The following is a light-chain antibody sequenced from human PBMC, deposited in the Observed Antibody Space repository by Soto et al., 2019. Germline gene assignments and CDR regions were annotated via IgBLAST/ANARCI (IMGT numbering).Light chain of an antibody. CDR2: AAS. Sequence: IHMTHSPASLSSSLVDRVKITCRASQGIANHLAWYQQQPGKVPRLLIDAASTLQSGVPSRFSGSGSKREFTLTITNLQPEDVATYYCQKYDGVPLTFGGGTKVDIK. V-gene: IGKV1-27*01. CDR3: QKYDGVPLT. CDR1: QGIANH. J-gene: IGKJ4*01.